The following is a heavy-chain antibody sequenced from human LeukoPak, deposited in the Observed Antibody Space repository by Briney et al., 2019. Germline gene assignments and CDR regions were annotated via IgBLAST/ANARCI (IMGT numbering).Heavy chain of an antibody. CDR2: INHSGST. CDR3: ARRLRGYYYNWFDP. Sequence: SETLSLTCAVYGGSFSGYYWSWIRQPPGKGLEWIGEINHSGSTNYNPSLKSRVTISVDTSKNQFSLKLSSVTAADTAVYYCARRLRGYYYNWFDPWGQGTLVTVSS. D-gene: IGHD3-22*01. V-gene: IGHV4-34*01. CDR1: GGSFSGYY. J-gene: IGHJ5*02.